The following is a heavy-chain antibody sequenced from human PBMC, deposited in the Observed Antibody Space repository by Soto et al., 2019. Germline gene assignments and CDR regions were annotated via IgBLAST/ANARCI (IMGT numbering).Heavy chain of an antibody. CDR3: ARVRRNDASDYYGMDV. J-gene: IGHJ6*02. V-gene: IGHV3-48*02. CDR2: ISSGSTTI. D-gene: IGHD1-1*01. CDR1: GFSFSSST. Sequence: PGGSLRLSCAASGFSFSSSTMNWVRQAPGKGLEWVSYISSGSTTIYYAESVKGRFTISRDNGKNSLYLQMNSLRDEDTAVYYCARVRRNDASDYYGMDVWGQGTTVTVYS.